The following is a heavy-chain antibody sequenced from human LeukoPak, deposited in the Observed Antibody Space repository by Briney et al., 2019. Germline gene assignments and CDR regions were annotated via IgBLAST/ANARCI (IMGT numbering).Heavy chain of an antibody. CDR1: GFNVSSNY. V-gene: IGHV3-66*01. Sequence: GGSLRLSCAASGFNVSSNYMSWVRQAPGKGLEWVSVIYSGGSTYYADSVKGRFTISRDNSKNSLYLQMNSLRAEDTAVYYCASNDYYDSSGYYYNWFDPWGQGTLVTVSS. CDR2: IYSGGST. J-gene: IGHJ5*02. D-gene: IGHD3-22*01. CDR3: ASNDYYDSSGYYYNWFDP.